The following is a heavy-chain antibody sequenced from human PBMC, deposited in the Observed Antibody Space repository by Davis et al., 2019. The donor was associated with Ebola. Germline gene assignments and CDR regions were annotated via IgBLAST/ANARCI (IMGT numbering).Heavy chain of an antibody. V-gene: IGHV1-18*04. D-gene: IGHD3-10*01. CDR3: ARGGGSTQLGIDY. CDR2: ISVNHGIT. CDR1: GYTFTGYN. Sequence: ASVKVSCKASGYTFTGYNMHWVRQAPGQGLEWVGWISVNHGITNYVQKMQGRITMTADTSTSTAYMELRSLRSDDTAVYYCARGGGSTQLGIDYWGQGTLVTVSS. J-gene: IGHJ4*02.